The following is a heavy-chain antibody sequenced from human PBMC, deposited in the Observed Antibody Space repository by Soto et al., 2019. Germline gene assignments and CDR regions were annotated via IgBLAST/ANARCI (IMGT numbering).Heavy chain of an antibody. J-gene: IGHJ5*02. CDR1: GDSIRSRGYY. CDR3: ARRVYSVIDPPKRNWFDP. Sequence: SETLSLTCTVSGDSIRSRGYYWGWIRQPPGKGLEWIGSIYYSGSAYYNPSLKSRVTTSVDTSKNQFSLNLNSVTAADTAVYFCARRVYSVIDPPKRNWFDPWGQGTLVTVSS. V-gene: IGHV4-39*01. CDR2: IYYSGSA. D-gene: IGHD2-21*01.